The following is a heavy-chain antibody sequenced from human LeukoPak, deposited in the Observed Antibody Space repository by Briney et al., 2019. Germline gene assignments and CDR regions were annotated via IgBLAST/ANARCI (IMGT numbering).Heavy chain of an antibody. CDR2: IYYSGST. D-gene: IGHD2-2*01. V-gene: IGHV4-39*01. J-gene: IGHJ5*02. CDR3: GAYCSSTSCSRGSFDP. CDR1: GGSISSSSYY. Sequence: TSETLSLTCTVSGGSISSSSYYWGWIRQPPGKGLEWIGSIYYSGSTYYNPSLKSRVTISVDTSKNQFSLKLSSVTAADTAVYYCGAYCSSTSCSRGSFDPWGQGTLVTVSS.